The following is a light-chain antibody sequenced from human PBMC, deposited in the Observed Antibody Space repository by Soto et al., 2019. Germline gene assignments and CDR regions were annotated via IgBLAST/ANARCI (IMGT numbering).Light chain of an antibody. CDR3: RQYDSSPPMYT. CDR2: ATS. V-gene: IGKV3-20*01. Sequence: EIVLTQSPGTLSLSPGERATLSCRASQSISGTHLAWYQHRPGQAPRPLIYATSNRATGVPDRFSGSGSGTDFTITISRLEPEDFAVYFCRQYDSSPPMYTFGQGTKLEIK. J-gene: IGKJ2*01. CDR1: QSISGTH.